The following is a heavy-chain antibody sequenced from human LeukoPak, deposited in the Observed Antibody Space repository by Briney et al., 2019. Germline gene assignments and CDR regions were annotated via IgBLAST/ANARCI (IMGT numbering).Heavy chain of an antibody. D-gene: IGHD2-2*01. Sequence: GGSLRLSCAASGFSFSNDWMCWVRQAPGKGLEWVANINQDESKKYYVDSVKGRFTISRDNAKNSLYLQMSSLRAEDTAVYYCARVHAHRTDYWGQGTLVTVSS. CDR2: INQDESKK. J-gene: IGHJ4*02. CDR1: GFSFSNDW. CDR3: ARVHAHRTDY. V-gene: IGHV3-7*01.